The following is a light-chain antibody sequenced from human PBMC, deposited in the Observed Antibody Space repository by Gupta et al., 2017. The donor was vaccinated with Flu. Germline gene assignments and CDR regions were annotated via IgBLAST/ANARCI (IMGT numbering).Light chain of an antibody. CDR1: QSTMPW. V-gene: IGKV1-5*03. CDR3: QQYNDYSPDG. Sequence: DIQMTQSPSTLSASVVDRVTITCRAIQSTMPWLAWYQHKPGKAPNLLMYKASSLQSGVPSTFSGSRSGTEFTLTISSLQPDDVATYYCQQYNDYSPDGFGPGTKLEI. J-gene: IGKJ2*03. CDR2: KAS.